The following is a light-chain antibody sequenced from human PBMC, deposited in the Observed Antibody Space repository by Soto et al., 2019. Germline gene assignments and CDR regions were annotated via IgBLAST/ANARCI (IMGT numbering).Light chain of an antibody. CDR3: QQYNNWRQWT. CDR2: GAS. J-gene: IGKJ1*01. CDR1: QSVSSN. Sequence: EIVMTQSPATLSVSPGERATLSCRASQSVSSNLAWYQQKPGQAPRLLIYGASTRATGIPARFSGSGSGTKFTLTISSLQSEDFAVYYCQQYNNWRQWTFGQGTKV. V-gene: IGKV3-15*01.